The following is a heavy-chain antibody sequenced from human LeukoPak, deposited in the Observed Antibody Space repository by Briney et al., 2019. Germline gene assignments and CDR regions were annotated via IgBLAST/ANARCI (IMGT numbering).Heavy chain of an antibody. J-gene: IGHJ6*02. D-gene: IGHD6-13*01. CDR3: ATWYSSSWPLPSRIYYYYGMDV. CDR2: MNPNSGNT. CDR1: GYTFTSYD. Sequence: ASVKVSCKASGYTFTSYDINWVRQATGQGLEWMGWMNPNSGNTGYAQKFQGRVTMTRNTSISTAYMELSSLRSEDTAVYYCATWYSSSWPLPSRIYYYYGMDVWGQGTTVTVSS. V-gene: IGHV1-8*01.